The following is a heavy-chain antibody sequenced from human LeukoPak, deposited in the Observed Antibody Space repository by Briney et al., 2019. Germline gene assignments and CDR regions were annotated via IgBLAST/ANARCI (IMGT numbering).Heavy chain of an antibody. CDR1: GFTFSSYA. D-gene: IGHD3-22*01. V-gene: IGHV3-23*01. J-gene: IGHJ4*02. CDR2: ISGSGGST. Sequence: PGGSLGLSCAASGFTFSSYAMSWVRQAPGKGLEWVSAISGSGGSTYYADSVKGRFTISRDNSKNTLYLQMNSLRAEDTAVYYCAKTLGSSGYHVIDYWGQGTLVTVSS. CDR3: AKTLGSSGYHVIDY.